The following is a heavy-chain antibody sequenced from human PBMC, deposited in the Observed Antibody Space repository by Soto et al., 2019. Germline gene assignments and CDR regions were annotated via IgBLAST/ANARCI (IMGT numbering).Heavy chain of an antibody. CDR1: GFTFTSSA. J-gene: IGHJ4*02. CDR3: AADDSSGYYPPRDY. D-gene: IGHD3-22*01. V-gene: IGHV1-58*01. Sequence: SVKVSCKXSGFTFTSSAVQWVRQARGQRLEWIGWIVVGSGNTNYAQKFQERVTITRDMSTSTAYMELSSLRSEDTAVYYCAADDSSGYYPPRDYWGQGTLVTVSS. CDR2: IVVGSGNT.